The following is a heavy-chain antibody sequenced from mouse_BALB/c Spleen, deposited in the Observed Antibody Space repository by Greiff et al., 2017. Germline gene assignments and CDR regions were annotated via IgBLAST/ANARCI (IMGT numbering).Heavy chain of an antibody. J-gene: IGHJ4*01. CDR3: ARAGAYYGSSFYAMDY. V-gene: IGHV5-9-4*01. D-gene: IGHD1-1*01. Sequence: EVMLVESGGGLVKPGGSLKLSCAASGFTFSSYAMSWVRQSPEKRLEWVAEISSGGSYTYYPDTVTGRFTISRDNAKNTLYLEMSSLRSEDTAMYYCARAGAYYGSSFYAMDYWGQGTSVTVSS. CDR2: ISSGGSYT. CDR1: GFTFSSYA.